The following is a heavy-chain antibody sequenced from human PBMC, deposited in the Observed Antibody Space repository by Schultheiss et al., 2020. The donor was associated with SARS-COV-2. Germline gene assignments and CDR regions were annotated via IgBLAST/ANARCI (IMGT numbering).Heavy chain of an antibody. D-gene: IGHD3-3*01. CDR3: ARDSLRGPTIFGVAEGDY. Sequence: GESLKISCAASGFTFSSYGMHWVRQAPGKGLEWVAVISYDGSNKYYADSVKGRFTISRDNSKNTLYLQMNSLRAEDTAVYYCARDSLRGPTIFGVAEGDYWGQGTLVTVSS. J-gene: IGHJ4*02. CDR2: ISYDGSNK. CDR1: GFTFSSYG. V-gene: IGHV3-30*03.